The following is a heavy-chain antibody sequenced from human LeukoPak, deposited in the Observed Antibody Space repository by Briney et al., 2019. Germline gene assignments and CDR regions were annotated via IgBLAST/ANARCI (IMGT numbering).Heavy chain of an antibody. Sequence: GGSLRLSCAASGFTFSSYAMSWVRQAPGKGLEWVSAISGSGGSTYYADSVKGRFTISRDNSKNTLYLQMNSLRAEDTALYYCAKDLHIVVVTAILDYWGQGTLVTVSS. V-gene: IGHV3-23*01. CDR1: GFTFSSYA. CDR3: AKDLHIVVVTAILDY. CDR2: ISGSGGST. D-gene: IGHD2-21*02. J-gene: IGHJ4*02.